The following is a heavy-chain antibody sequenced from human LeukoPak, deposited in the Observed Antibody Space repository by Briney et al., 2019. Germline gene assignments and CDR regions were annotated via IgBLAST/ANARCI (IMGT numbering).Heavy chain of an antibody. CDR2: INPSGGST. D-gene: IGHD2-15*01. CDR1: GYTFTSYY. V-gene: IGHV1-46*01. CDR3: ARDAVVVAATIPSNVDY. J-gene: IGHJ4*02. Sequence: ASVKVSRTASGYTFTSYYMHWVRQAPGQGLEWMGIINPSGGSTSYAQKFQGRVTMTRDTSTSTVYMELSSLRSEDTAVYYCARDAVVVAATIPSNVDYWGQGTLVTVSS.